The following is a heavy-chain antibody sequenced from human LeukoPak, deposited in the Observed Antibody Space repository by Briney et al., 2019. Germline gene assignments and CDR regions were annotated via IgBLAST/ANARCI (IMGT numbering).Heavy chain of an antibody. V-gene: IGHV3-53*01. CDR2: IYSDGKT. D-gene: IGHD2-21*02. CDR3: ARDSGDGDYTPDMDL. Sequence: GGSLRLSCAATGLSVSSNFMSWVRQAPGKGLEWVSVIYSDGKTFYSDSVKGRFTISRDNSKNTLYLQMNSLRAEDTAVYYCARDSGDGDYTPDMDLWGKGTTVTVSS. CDR1: GLSVSSNF. J-gene: IGHJ6*03.